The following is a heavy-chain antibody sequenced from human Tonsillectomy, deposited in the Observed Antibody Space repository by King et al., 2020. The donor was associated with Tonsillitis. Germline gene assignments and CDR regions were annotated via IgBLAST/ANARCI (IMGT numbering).Heavy chain of an antibody. D-gene: IGHD6-13*01. Sequence: QLQESGPGLVKPSETLSLTCTVSGGSISSSSYYWGWIRQPPGKGLEWIGSIYYSGSTYYNPSLKSRVTISVDTSKNQFSLKLSSVTAAETAVYYCARPIAAAGTIYFDYWGQGTLVTVSS. J-gene: IGHJ4*02. CDR2: IYYSGST. V-gene: IGHV4-39*01. CDR3: ARPIAAAGTIYFDY. CDR1: GGSISSSSYY.